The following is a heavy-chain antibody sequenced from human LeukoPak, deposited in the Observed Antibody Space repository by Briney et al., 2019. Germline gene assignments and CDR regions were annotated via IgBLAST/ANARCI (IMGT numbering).Heavy chain of an antibody. CDR3: ARGYRYYYDSSGYYPPEY. CDR2: INPNSGGT. J-gene: IGHJ4*02. CDR1: GYTFTGYY. V-gene: IGHV1-2*02. Sequence: ASVKVSCKASGYTFTGYYMHWVRQAPGQGLEWMGWINPNSGGTNYAQKFQGRVTMTRDTSISTAYMELSRLRSDDTAVYYCARGYRYYYDSSGYYPPEYWGQGTLVTVSS. D-gene: IGHD3-22*01.